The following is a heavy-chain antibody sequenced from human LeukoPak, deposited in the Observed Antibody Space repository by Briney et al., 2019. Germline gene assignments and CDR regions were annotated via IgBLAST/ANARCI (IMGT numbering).Heavy chain of an antibody. CDR1: GYTFTSYY. D-gene: IGHD2-15*01. CDR2: VNPTGGST. CDR3: ARVGCSGGSCWYNWFDP. Sequence: GASVKVSCKASGYTFTSYYMHWVRQAPGQGLEWMGLVNPTGGSTGYAQKFQGRVTMTRDMSTSTAYMELSSLRSEDTAVYYCARVGCSGGSCWYNWFDPWGQGTLVTVSS. J-gene: IGHJ5*02. V-gene: IGHV1-46*01.